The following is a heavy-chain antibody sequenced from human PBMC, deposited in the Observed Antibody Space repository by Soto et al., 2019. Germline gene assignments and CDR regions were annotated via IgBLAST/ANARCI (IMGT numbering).Heavy chain of an antibody. Sequence: PSETLSLICTVSDDSITSGAYYWGLIRQPPGKGLEWIGTIQYRGSTYYNQSLKSRVTISVDTSKNQFSLKLSSVTAADTVLYYFARHVVPAAIWELDWLDPWGQGTLVTVSS. CDR2: IQYRGST. D-gene: IGHD2-2*01. J-gene: IGHJ5*02. V-gene: IGHV4-39*01. CDR3: ARHVVPAAIWELDWLDP. CDR1: DDSITSGAYY.